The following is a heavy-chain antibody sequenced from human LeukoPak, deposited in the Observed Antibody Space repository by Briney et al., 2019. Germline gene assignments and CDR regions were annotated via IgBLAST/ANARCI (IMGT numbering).Heavy chain of an antibody. CDR3: ARGVGQWLAYFDY. D-gene: IGHD6-19*01. V-gene: IGHV4-59*01. CDR1: GGSISSYY. CDR2: IYYSGST. Sequence: PSETLSLTCTVSGGSISSYYWGWIRQPPGKGLEWIGYIYYSGSTNYNPSLKSRVTISVDTSKNQFSLKLSSVTAADTAVYYCARGVGQWLAYFDYWGQGTLVTVSS. J-gene: IGHJ4*02.